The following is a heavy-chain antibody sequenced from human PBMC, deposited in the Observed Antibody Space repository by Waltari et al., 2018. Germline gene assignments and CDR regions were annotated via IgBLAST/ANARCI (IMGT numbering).Heavy chain of an antibody. J-gene: IGHJ6*03. CDR2: IWYDVSGK. D-gene: IGHD3-16*02. CDR1: GFSFSSYG. Sequence: QVQLVESGGGVVQPGRSLRLSCAASGFSFSSYGIHWVRQAPGKGLECVAVIWYDVSGKYYVDSVRGRFTISRDNSKNTAYLQMNSLRVEDTAVYYCARDYPDMDVWGKGTTVIVSS. CDR3: ARDYPDMDV. V-gene: IGHV3-33*01.